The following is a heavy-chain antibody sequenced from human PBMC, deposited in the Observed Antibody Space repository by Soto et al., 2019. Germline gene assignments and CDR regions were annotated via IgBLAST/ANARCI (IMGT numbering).Heavy chain of an antibody. CDR1: GFTFSSYG. D-gene: IGHD3-22*01. V-gene: IGHV3-30*18. CDR2: ISYDGSNK. Sequence: GGSLRLSCAASGFTFSSYGMHWARQAPGKGLEWVAVISYDGSNKYYADSVKGRFTISRDNSKNTLYLQMNSLRAEDTAVYYCAKEKRDITMIVVVITGVCWFDPWGQGTLVTVSS. J-gene: IGHJ5*02. CDR3: AKEKRDITMIVVVITGVCWFDP.